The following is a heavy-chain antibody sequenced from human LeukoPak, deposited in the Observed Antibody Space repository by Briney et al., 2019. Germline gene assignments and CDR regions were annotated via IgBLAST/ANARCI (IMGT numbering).Heavy chain of an antibody. CDR1: GFRFNNYA. J-gene: IGHJ3*01. CDR2: ISVDGIQE. Sequence: GRSLRLSCAASGFRFNNYAMHWVRQPPGTGLEWVAVISVDGIQEYYADSVKGRFSISRDNSKNTLYLQMNSLRSEDTAVYYCAREVYSYALDALDLWGQGTMVTVSS. V-gene: IGHV3-30*04. D-gene: IGHD5-18*01. CDR3: AREVYSYALDALDL.